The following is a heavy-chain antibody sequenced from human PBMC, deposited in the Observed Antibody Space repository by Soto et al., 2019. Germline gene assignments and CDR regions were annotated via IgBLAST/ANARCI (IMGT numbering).Heavy chain of an antibody. J-gene: IGHJ4*02. CDR1: GFTFSTYN. CDR2: ISSSNTYI. Sequence: GGSLRLSCAASGFTFSTYNMNWVRQAPGKGLEWVSSISSSNTYIYYADSVKGRVTISRDNAKNSLYLQMNSLRAEDTAVYYCARREGSSFDYWGQGTLVTVSS. CDR3: ARREGSSFDY. V-gene: IGHV3-21*01. D-gene: IGHD3-10*01.